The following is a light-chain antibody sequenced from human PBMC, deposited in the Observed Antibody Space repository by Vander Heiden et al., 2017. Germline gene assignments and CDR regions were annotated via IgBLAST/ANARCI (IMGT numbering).Light chain of an antibody. J-gene: IGKJ2*01. CDR2: DAS. V-gene: IGKV3-11*01. CDR3: QRRSNWPPVYT. Sequence: IVLTQSPATLSLSPGERATLSCRASQSVSSYLAWYQQKPGQAPRLLIYDASNRATGIPARFSGSGSGTDFTLTISSLGPEDFAVYYCQRRSNWPPVYTFGQGTKLEIK. CDR1: QSVSSY.